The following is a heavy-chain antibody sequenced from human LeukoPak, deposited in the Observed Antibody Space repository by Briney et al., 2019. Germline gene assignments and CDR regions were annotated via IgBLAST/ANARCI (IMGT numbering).Heavy chain of an antibody. Sequence: GGSLRLSCAASGFTFSSYGMHWVRQAPGKGLEWVAVISYDGSNKYYADSVKGRFTISRDSSKNTLYLQMNSLRAEDTAVYYCAKPTEKYYDILTGYYSPFDYWGQGTLVTVSS. CDR1: GFTFSSYG. CDR3: AKPTEKYYDILTGYYSPFDY. CDR2: ISYDGSNK. J-gene: IGHJ4*02. D-gene: IGHD3-9*01. V-gene: IGHV3-30*18.